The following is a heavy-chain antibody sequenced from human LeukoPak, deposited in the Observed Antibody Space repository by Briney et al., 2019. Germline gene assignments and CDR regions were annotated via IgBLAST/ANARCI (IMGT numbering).Heavy chain of an antibody. V-gene: IGHV3-15*01. Sequence: AGSLTLSCAASGFTFSNAWTSWVRQAPGKGLEWVGRIISKTDGGTTDYAAPVKGRFSISRDDSKNTLYLQMNSLKTEDTAVYYCTTGFYYHSSGYYSNGKHFQHWGQGTLVPVSS. CDR3: TTGFYYHSSGYYSNGKHFQH. J-gene: IGHJ1*01. CDR2: IISKTDGGTT. CDR1: GFTFSNAW. D-gene: IGHD3-22*01.